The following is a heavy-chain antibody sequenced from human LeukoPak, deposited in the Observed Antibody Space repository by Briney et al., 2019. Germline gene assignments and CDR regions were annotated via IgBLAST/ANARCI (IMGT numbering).Heavy chain of an antibody. Sequence: GGSLRLSCAASGFTFSSYGMHWVRQAPGKGLEWVAFIRYDGSNKYYADSVKGRFTISRDNSKNTLYLQMNSLRVEDTAVYYCAKDTPTTGYHLDSWGQGTLVTVSS. D-gene: IGHD1-1*01. CDR1: GFTFSSYG. CDR3: AKDTPTTGYHLDS. J-gene: IGHJ4*02. CDR2: IRYDGSNK. V-gene: IGHV3-30*02.